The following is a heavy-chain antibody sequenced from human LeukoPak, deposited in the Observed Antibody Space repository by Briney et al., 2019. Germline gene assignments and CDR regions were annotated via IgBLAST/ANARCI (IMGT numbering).Heavy chain of an antibody. V-gene: IGHV4-39*07. J-gene: IGHJ5*01. CDR1: GHSIASSSYH. D-gene: IGHD1-26*01. CDR3: ARQVAIVEPTDPKWFDS. CDR2: IFYSGRT. Sequence: SETLSLTCNVSGHSIASSSYHWGWIRQTPEKGLEWIGSIFYSGRTYYTPSLKSRVRMSLDTSKNQFSLRLTSVTAADTAVYYCARQVAIVEPTDPKWFDSWGQGTLVTVSS.